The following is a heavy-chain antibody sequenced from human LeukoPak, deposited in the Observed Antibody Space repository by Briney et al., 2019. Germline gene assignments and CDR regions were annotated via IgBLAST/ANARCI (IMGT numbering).Heavy chain of an antibody. D-gene: IGHD3-3*01. J-gene: IGHJ6*02. CDR2: INHSGST. CDR3: ARGRADFWSGYPNYYYYGMDV. Sequence: SETLSLTCAVYGGSFSGYYWSWIRQPPGKGLEWIGEINHSGSTNYNPSLKSRVTISVDTSKNQFSLKLSSVTAADTAVYYCARGRADFWSGYPNYYYYGMDVWGQGTTATVSS. CDR1: GGSFSGYY. V-gene: IGHV4-34*01.